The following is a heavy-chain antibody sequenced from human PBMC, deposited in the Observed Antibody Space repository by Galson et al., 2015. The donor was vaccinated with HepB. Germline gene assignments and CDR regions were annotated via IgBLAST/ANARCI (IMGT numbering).Heavy chain of an antibody. Sequence: TLSLTCTVSGGSISSYYWSWIRQPPGKGLEWIGYIYYSGSTNYNPSLKSRVTISVDTSKNQFSLKLSSVTAADTAVYYCARNVRRDGYSPWGQGTLVTVSS. J-gene: IGHJ5*02. D-gene: IGHD5-24*01. CDR1: GGSISSYY. CDR3: ARNVRRDGYSP. V-gene: IGHV4-59*08. CDR2: IYYSGST.